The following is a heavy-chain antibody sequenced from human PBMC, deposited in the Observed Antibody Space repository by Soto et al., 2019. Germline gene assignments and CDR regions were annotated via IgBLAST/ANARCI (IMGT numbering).Heavy chain of an antibody. CDR2: ISSSSSYI. CDR1: GFTFSSYS. CDR3: ARDRLPSCSGGSCYFRRINWFDP. J-gene: IGHJ5*02. Sequence: TGGSLRLSCAASGFTFSSYSMNWVRQAPGKGLEWVSSISSSSSYIYYADSVKGRFTISRDNAKNSLYLQMNSLRAEDTAVYYCARDRLPSCSGGSCYFRRINWFDPWGQGTLVTVSS. D-gene: IGHD2-15*01. V-gene: IGHV3-21*01.